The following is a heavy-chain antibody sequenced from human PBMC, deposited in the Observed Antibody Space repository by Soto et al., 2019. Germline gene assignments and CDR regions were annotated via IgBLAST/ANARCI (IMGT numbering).Heavy chain of an antibody. J-gene: IGHJ4*02. D-gene: IGHD1-26*01. CDR2: INPNSGGT. CDR1: GYTFTGYS. V-gene: IGHV1-2*04. Sequence: ASVKVSCKASGYTFTGYSMHWVRQAPGQGLEWMGWINPNSGGTNYAQKFQGWVTMTRDTSISTAYMELSSLTLEDTAVYYCAAVQGGGATFHFWGPGTLVTVSS. CDR3: AAVQGGGATFHF.